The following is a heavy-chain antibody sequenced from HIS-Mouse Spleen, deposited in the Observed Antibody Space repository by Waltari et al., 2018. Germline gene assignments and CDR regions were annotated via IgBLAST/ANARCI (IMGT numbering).Heavy chain of an antibody. CDR2: IYHSGST. J-gene: IGHJ5*02. CDR1: GYSISSGYY. V-gene: IGHV4-38-2*02. CDR3: ARDRLAAAGTSWFDP. Sequence: QVQLQESGPGLVKPSETLSLTCTVPGYSISSGYYWGWIRQPPGKGLEWIGSIYHSGSTYYNPSLKSRVTISVDTSKNQFSLKLSSVTAADTAVYYCARDRLAAAGTSWFDPWGQGTLVTVSS. D-gene: IGHD6-13*01.